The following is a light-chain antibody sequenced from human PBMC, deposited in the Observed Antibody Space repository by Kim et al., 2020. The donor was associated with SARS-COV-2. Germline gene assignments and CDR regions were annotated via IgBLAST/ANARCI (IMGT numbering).Light chain of an antibody. J-gene: IGKJ1*01. V-gene: IGKV3-20*01. CDR3: HQYDTSLWT. Sequence: SPGESATLSCRASQTVSSTYLAWYQQKPGQAPRLLIYGASSRATGIPDRFSGRGSGTDFTLTISRLEPEDFAVYYCHQYDTSLWTFGQGTKVDIK. CDR1: QTVSSTY. CDR2: GAS.